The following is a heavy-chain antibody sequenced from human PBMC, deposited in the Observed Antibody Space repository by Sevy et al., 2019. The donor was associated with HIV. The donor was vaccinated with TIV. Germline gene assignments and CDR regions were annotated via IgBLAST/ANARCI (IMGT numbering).Heavy chain of an antibody. D-gene: IGHD1-1*01. CDR1: GGSLITTNYY. CDR2: IYYSGST. Sequence: SETLSLTCSVSGGSLITTNYYWAWLRQSPGKGLEWIASIYYSGSTYYNPSLKARVTVSVDTSRSQFSLILNSVTAADTSVHYCAAHEGVTISEARFDPWGQGTLVTVSS. V-gene: IGHV4-39*01. J-gene: IGHJ5*02. CDR3: AAHEGVTISEARFDP.